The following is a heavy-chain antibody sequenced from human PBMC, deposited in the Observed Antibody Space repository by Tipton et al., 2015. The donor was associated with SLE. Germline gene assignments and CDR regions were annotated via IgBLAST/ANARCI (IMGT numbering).Heavy chain of an antibody. CDR1: GFTFNHYA. D-gene: IGHD7-27*01. V-gene: IGHV3-21*01. CDR2: VSVSGTYT. CDR3: ARVLGSYYGMDV. Sequence: SLRLSCATSGFTFNHYALNWVRQAPGKGLEWVASVSVSGTYTYYADSVKGRFTISRDFDKNSLYLQMNSLRPEDTAVYFCARVLGSYYGMDVWGQGTTVTVSS. J-gene: IGHJ6*02.